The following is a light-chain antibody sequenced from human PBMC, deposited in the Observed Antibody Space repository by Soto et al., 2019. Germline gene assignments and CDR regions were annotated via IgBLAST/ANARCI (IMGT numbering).Light chain of an antibody. CDR2: GAY. J-gene: IGKJ5*01. V-gene: IGKV3-15*01. CDR3: QQRSDWPIT. CDR1: QYVSNK. Sequence: EIVMTQSPATLSVSPGETATLSCRASQYVSNKVAWYQQKPGQAHSLLILGAYTRATGVQARFSGSGSGTDFTLTIKSLEPDEFAVYYCQQRSDWPITVGQGTRLEIK.